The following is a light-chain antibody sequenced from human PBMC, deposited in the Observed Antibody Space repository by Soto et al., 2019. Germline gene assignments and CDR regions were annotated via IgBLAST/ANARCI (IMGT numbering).Light chain of an antibody. CDR3: QSYDSRLSSYV. CDR1: SSNIGAGYD. J-gene: IGLJ1*01. V-gene: IGLV1-40*01. Sequence: QSALTQPPSGSGAPGQRVTISCTGSSSNIGAGYDVHWYQQLPGTAPKLLIYANNNRPSGVPDRFAGSKSGTSVSLAITGLQSDDEADYYCQSYDSRLSSYVFGTGTKVIVL. CDR2: ANN.